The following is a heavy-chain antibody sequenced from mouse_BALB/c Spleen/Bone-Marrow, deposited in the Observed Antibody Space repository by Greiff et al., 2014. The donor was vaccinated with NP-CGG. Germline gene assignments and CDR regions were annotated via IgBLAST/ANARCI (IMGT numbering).Heavy chain of an antibody. CDR1: GYAFTNYL. Sequence: VQLQQSGAELVRPGTSVTVSCKASGYAFTNYLIEWVKQRPGQGLEWIGVINPGSGGINYNEKFRVKATLTADKSSSIVYMQLSSLTSDDSAVYFCARELGRGFAYWGQGTLVTFSA. J-gene: IGHJ3*01. D-gene: IGHD4-1*01. CDR2: INPGSGGI. CDR3: ARELGRGFAY. V-gene: IGHV1-54*01.